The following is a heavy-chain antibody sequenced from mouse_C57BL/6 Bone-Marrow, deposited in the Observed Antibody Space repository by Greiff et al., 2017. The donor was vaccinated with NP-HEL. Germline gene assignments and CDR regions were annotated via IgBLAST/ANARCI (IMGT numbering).Heavy chain of an antibody. CDR3: TSTVVPYYFDY. V-gene: IGHV14-4*01. Sequence: EVQVVESGAELVRPGASVKLSCTASGFNIKDDYMHWVKQRPEQGLEWIGWIDPENGDTEYASKFQGKATITADTSSNTAYLQLSSLTSEDTAVYYCTSTVVPYYFDYWGQGTTLTVSS. J-gene: IGHJ2*01. CDR2: IDPENGDT. CDR1: GFNIKDDY. D-gene: IGHD1-1*01.